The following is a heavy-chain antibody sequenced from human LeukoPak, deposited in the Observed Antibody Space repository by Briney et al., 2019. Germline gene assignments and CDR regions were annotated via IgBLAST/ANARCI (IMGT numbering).Heavy chain of an antibody. Sequence: SETLSLTCTVSGGSISSGGYYWSWIRQPPGKGLEWIGSFYYSGSTYYSPSLKSRVSISVDTSKNQFSLKLSSVTAADTAVYYCARLGPGTGGDYWGQGTLVTVSS. V-gene: IGHV4-39*01. J-gene: IGHJ4*02. CDR1: GGSISSGGYY. CDR2: FYYSGST. CDR3: ARLGPGTGGDY. D-gene: IGHD3-10*01.